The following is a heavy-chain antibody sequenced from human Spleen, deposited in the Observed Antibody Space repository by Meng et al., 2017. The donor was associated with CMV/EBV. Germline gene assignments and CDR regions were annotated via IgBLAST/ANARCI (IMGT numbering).Heavy chain of an antibody. CDR1: GYTFTAHY. CDR3: ARVVVTRNYYYYYYGMDV. J-gene: IGHJ6*02. V-gene: IGHV1-8*03. Sequence: ASVKVSCKASGYTFTAHYFHWVRQAPGQGLEWMGWMNPNSGNTGYAQKFQGRVTITRNTSISTAYMELSSLRSEDTAVYYCARVVVTRNYYYYYYGMDVWGQGTTVTVSS. CDR2: MNPNSGNT. D-gene: IGHD2-21*02.